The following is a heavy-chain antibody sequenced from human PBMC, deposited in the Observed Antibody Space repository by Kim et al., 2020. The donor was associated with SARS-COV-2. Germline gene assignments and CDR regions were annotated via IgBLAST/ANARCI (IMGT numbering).Heavy chain of an antibody. V-gene: IGHV3-15*01. J-gene: IGHJ4*02. Sequence: KGRFTISRDDSKNTLYLQMNSLKTEDTAVYYCTTLDPYYYDSSGYYYEDYWGQGTLVTVSS. CDR3: TTLDPYYYDSSGYYYEDY. D-gene: IGHD3-22*01.